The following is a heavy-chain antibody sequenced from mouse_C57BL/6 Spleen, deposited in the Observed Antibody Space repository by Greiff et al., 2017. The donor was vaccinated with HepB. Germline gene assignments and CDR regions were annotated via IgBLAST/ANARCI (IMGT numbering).Heavy chain of an antibody. V-gene: IGHV3-6*01. CDR1: GYSITSGYY. Sequence: DVKLQESGPGLVKPSQSLSLTCSVTGYSITSGYYWNWIRQFPGNKLEWMGYISYDGSNNYNPSLKNRISITRDTSKNQFFLKLNSVTTEDTATYYCAREVELVPWFAYWGQGTLVTVSA. CDR2: ISYDGSN. CDR3: AREVELVPWFAY. D-gene: IGHD4-1*01. J-gene: IGHJ3*01.